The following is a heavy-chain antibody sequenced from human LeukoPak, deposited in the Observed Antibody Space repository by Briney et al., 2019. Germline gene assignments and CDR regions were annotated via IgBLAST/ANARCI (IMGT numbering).Heavy chain of an antibody. V-gene: IGHV4-4*07. J-gene: IGHJ6*03. Sequence: SETLSLTCTVSGGSISSYYWSWIRQPAGKGLEWIGRIYTSGSTHYNPSLKSRVTMSVDTSKNQFSLKLSSVTAADTAVYYYARDPSMVVTGYMDVWGKGTAVTVSS. CDR1: GGSISSYY. CDR3: ARDPSMVVTGYMDV. CDR2: IYTSGST. D-gene: IGHD4-23*01.